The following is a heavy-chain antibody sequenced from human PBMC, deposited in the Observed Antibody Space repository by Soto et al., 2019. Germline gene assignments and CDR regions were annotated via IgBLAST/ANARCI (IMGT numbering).Heavy chain of an antibody. CDR3: ARDWGTPGRGSAVGYYYHYGMDV. J-gene: IGHJ6*02. V-gene: IGHV3-7*05. D-gene: IGHD6-19*01. CDR2: IKDDGSEK. CDR1: EFTFNTYW. Sequence: EVQLVESGGGLVQPGGSLRRSCLASEFTFNTYWMNWVRQAPGRGLEWVANIKDDGSEKNYVDSVKGRFTISRDNAKNSLYLQMNSLRGEDTAVYFCARDWGTPGRGSAVGYYYHYGMDVWGQGTTVTVSS.